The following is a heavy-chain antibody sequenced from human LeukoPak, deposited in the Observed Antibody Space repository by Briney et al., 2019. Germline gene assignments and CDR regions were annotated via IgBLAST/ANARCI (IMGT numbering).Heavy chain of an antibody. CDR1: GGSISSYY. CDR3: ARDLSPQPYDSSTWFDP. Sequence: SESLSLTCTVSGGSISSYYWRWIRQPPGKGLEWIGYIYYSGSTNYNPSLKSRVTISVDTSKNQFSLKLSSVTAADTAVYYCARDLSPQPYDSSTWFDPWGQGTLVTVSS. J-gene: IGHJ5*02. CDR2: IYYSGST. V-gene: IGHV4-59*01. D-gene: IGHD3-22*01.